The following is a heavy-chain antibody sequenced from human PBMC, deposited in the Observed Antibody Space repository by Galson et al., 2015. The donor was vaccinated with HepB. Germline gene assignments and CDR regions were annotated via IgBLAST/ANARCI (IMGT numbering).Heavy chain of an antibody. J-gene: IGHJ6*02. CDR1: GYTFTSYY. Sequence: SVKVSCKASGYTFTSYYMHWVRQAPGQGLEWMGIINPSGGSTSYAQKFQGRVTMTRDTSTSTVYMELSSLRSEDTAVYYCVRGDYDSSGYLPEGMDVWGQGTTVTVSS. V-gene: IGHV1-46*01. CDR3: VRGDYDSSGYLPEGMDV. D-gene: IGHD3-22*01. CDR2: INPSGGST.